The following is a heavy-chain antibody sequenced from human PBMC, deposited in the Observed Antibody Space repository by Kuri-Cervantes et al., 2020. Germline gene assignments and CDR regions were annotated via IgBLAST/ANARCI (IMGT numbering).Heavy chain of an antibody. J-gene: IGHJ3*02. Sequence: LSLTCAASGFTFSSYGMHWVRQAPGKGLEWVAVIWYDGSNKYYADSVKGRFTISRDNSKNTLYLQMNSLRAEDTAVYYCARDPTLGMIVVVSDAFDIWGQGTMVTVSS. CDR2: IWYDGSNK. CDR3: ARDPTLGMIVVVSDAFDI. V-gene: IGHV3-33*01. CDR1: GFTFSSYG. D-gene: IGHD3-22*01.